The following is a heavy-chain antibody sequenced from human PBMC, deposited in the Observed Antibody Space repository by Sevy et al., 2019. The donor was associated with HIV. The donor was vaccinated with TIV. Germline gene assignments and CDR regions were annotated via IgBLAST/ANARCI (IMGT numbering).Heavy chain of an antibody. V-gene: IGHV3-21*01. CDR2: INAISSNI. Sequence: GGSLRLSCAASGFTFSSYAMNWVRQAPGKGLEWVSSINAISSNIYYADSVKGRFTISRDNAENSLYLQMNSVRAEDTAVYDCACDLFSGGNAVYGYWGQGTLVTVSS. CDR3: ACDLFSGGNAVYGY. CDR1: GFTFSSYA. D-gene: IGHD2-15*01. J-gene: IGHJ4*02.